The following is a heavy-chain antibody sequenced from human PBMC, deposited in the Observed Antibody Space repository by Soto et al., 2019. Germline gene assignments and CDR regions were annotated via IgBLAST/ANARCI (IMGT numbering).Heavy chain of an antibody. CDR3: ARDHGGRTAMSPHYSGSGSRSADDAFDI. V-gene: IGHV1-2*04. CDR2: INPNSGGT. D-gene: IGHD3-10*01. CDR1: GYTFTGYY. Sequence: QVQLVQSGAEVKKPGASVKVSCKASGYTFTGYYMHWVRQAPGQGLEWMGWINPNSGGTNYAQKFQGWVTMTRDTSISTAYMELSRLRSDDTAVYSCARDHGGRTAMSPHYSGSGSRSADDAFDIWGQGTMVTVSS. J-gene: IGHJ3*02.